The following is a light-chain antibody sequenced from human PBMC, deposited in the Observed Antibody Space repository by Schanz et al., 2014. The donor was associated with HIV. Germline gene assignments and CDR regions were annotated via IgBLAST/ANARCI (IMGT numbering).Light chain of an antibody. CDR3: QQSGDSGGT. CDR2: GAS. CDR1: QSVSTS. V-gene: IGKV3-20*01. J-gene: IGKJ4*01. Sequence: EILLTQSPATLSLSPGDRATLSCRASQSVSTSLAWYQQRPGQAPRLLIYGASNRATGIPDRFSGGGSGTDFTLTISRLEPEDFAVYYCQQSGDSGGTFGGGTKVDMK.